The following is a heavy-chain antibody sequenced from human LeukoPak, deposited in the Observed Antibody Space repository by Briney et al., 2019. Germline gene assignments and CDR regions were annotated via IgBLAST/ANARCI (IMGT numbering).Heavy chain of an antibody. Sequence: PSETLSLTCTVSGGAISSYYWSWIRQPPGKGLEWIGYIYYSGSTYYNPSLKSRVTISVDTSKNQFSLKLSSVTAADTAVYYCARVDYGSGGYWGQGTLVTVSS. D-gene: IGHD3-10*01. J-gene: IGHJ4*02. CDR1: GGAISSYY. CDR3: ARVDYGSGGY. V-gene: IGHV4-59*08. CDR2: IYYSGST.